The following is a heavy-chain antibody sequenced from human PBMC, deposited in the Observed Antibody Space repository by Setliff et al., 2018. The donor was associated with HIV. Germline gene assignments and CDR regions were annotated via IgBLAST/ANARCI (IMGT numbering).Heavy chain of an antibody. CDR2: VNADNGNT. D-gene: IGHD3-22*01. J-gene: IGHJ4*02. Sequence: ASVKVSCKASGYTFTSYALHWVRQAPGQRLEWMGWVNADNGNTKYSEEFQGRVTITRDTAASTVYMELSSLRSEGTAVYYCARDYSPTFYYYDSSGTFDYWGQGTLVT. V-gene: IGHV1-3*03. CDR1: GYTFTSYA. CDR3: ARDYSPTFYYYDSSGTFDY.